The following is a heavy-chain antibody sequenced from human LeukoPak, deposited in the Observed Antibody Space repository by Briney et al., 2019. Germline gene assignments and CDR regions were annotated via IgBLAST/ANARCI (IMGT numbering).Heavy chain of an antibody. D-gene: IGHD5-24*01. CDR2: IYSGGST. J-gene: IGHJ6*03. Sequence: GGSLRLSCAASGFTFSSNYMSWVRQAPGKGLEWVSVIYSGGSTYYADSVKGRFTISRDNSKNTLYLQMNSLRAEDTAVYYCARYMAPNYYYYYMDVWGKGTTVTISS. CDR1: GFTFSSNY. CDR3: ARYMAPNYYYYYMDV. V-gene: IGHV3-66*01.